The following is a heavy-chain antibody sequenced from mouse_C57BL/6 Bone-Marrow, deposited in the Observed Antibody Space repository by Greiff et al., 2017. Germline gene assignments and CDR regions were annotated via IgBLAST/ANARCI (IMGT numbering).Heavy chain of an antibody. CDR3: TTDYYGSSPWYFDV. J-gene: IGHJ1*03. D-gene: IGHD1-1*01. V-gene: IGHV14-4*01. CDR1: GFNIKDDY. CDR2: LDPENGDT. Sequence: EVKLMESGAELVRPGASVKLSCTASGFNIKDDYMHWVKQRPAQGLEWIGWLDPENGDTEYASKFQGKATLTADTSSNTAYLQLSSLTSEYTAVYYGTTDYYGSSPWYFDVWGTGTTVTVAS.